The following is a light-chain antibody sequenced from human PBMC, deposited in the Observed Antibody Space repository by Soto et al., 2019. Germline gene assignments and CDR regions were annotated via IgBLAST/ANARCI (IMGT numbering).Light chain of an antibody. J-gene: IGLJ2*01. Sequence: QSVLTQPASVSGSPGQSITISCTGTSSDVGDYNYVSWYQQHPGKAPKLMIYDVSNRPSGVSNRFSGSKSGNTASLAVSGLQAEDEADYYCSSYTSSSTLVFGGGTKLT. CDR2: DVS. CDR3: SSYTSSSTLV. V-gene: IGLV2-14*01. CDR1: SSDVGDYNY.